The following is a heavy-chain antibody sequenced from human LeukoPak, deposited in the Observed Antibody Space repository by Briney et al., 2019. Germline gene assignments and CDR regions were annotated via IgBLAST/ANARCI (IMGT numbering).Heavy chain of an antibody. Sequence: GASVKVSFKTSGYTFTGYYIHWVRQAPGQGPEWMGWINPTGGVTYYAQQFQGRVTMTRDTSISTAYMELSRLRSDDTAVYHCATYRIVGAYYFDYWGQGTLVTVSS. D-gene: IGHD1-26*01. CDR2: INPTGGVT. J-gene: IGHJ4*02. CDR1: GYTFTGYY. CDR3: ATYRIVGAYYFDY. V-gene: IGHV1-2*02.